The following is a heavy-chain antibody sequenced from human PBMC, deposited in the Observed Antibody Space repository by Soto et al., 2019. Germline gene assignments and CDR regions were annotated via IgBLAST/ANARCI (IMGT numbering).Heavy chain of an antibody. CDR1: GFTFSSYA. CDR2: ISGSGGST. J-gene: IGHJ4*02. Sequence: GGSLRLSCAASGFTFSSYAMSWVRQAPGKGLEWVSAISGSGGSTYYADSVKGRFTISRDNSKNTLYLQMNSLRAEDTAVYYCAKGANYDFWSGYPPVHYWGQGTLVTVSS. D-gene: IGHD3-3*01. V-gene: IGHV3-23*01. CDR3: AKGANYDFWSGYPPVHY.